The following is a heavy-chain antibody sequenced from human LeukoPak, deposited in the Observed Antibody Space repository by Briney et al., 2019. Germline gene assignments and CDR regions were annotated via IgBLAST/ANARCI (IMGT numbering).Heavy chain of an antibody. D-gene: IGHD3-3*01. CDR1: GFTFDGYT. Sequence: PGGSLRLSCAASGFTFDGYTMHWVRQAPGKGLEWVSLISWDGGSTYYADSVKGRFTISRDNSKNSLYLQMNSLRTEGTALYSFGKGDYDLWSVTRYWGQGTLVTVSS. CDR3: GKGDYDLWSVTRY. J-gene: IGHJ4*02. V-gene: IGHV3-43*01. CDR2: ISWDGGST.